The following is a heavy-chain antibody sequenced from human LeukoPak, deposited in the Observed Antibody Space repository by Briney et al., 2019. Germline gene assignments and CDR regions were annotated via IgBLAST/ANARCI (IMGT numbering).Heavy chain of an antibody. Sequence: PGGSLRLSCAASGFTFSGYWMHWLRQAPGKGLVWVSRINNEGTFTSYADSVKGRFTISRDNAKNTLYLQMNSLRAEDTAVYYCARGRNNAFAIWGQGTMITVSS. CDR2: INNEGTFT. CDR3: ARGRNNAFAI. D-gene: IGHD1/OR15-1a*01. CDR1: GFTFSGYW. V-gene: IGHV3-74*01. J-gene: IGHJ3*02.